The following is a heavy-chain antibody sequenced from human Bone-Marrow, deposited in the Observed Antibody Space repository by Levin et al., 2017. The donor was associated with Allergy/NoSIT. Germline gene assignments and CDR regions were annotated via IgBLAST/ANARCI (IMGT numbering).Heavy chain of an antibody. D-gene: IGHD3-16*01. CDR3: VVGVDL. Sequence: GGSLRLSCVVSGVSFSNAGMNWVRQAPGKGPEWLSYISDSSDIIYYADSVKGRFTISRDDAKKSLYLQMNSLRVEDTGVYYCVVGVDLWGQGTPVTVSS. CDR2: ISDSSDII. CDR1: GVSFSNAG. J-gene: IGHJ5*02. V-gene: IGHV3-48*04.